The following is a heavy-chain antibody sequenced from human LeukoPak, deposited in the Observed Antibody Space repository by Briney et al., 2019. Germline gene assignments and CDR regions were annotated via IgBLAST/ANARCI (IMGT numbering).Heavy chain of an antibody. CDR3: ASDPLATYSSGWYLLDY. Sequence: PGGSLRLSCAASGFTFSSYSMNWVRQAPGKGLEWVSSISSSSSYIYYADSVKGRFTISRDNAKNSLYLQMNSLRAEDTAVYYCASDPLATYSSGWYLLDYWGQGTLVTVSS. D-gene: IGHD6-19*01. CDR2: ISSSSSYI. CDR1: GFTFSSYS. V-gene: IGHV3-21*01. J-gene: IGHJ4*02.